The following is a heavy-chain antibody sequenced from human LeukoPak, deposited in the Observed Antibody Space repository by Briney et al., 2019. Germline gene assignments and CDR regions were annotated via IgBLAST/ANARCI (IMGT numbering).Heavy chain of an antibody. CDR3: ARFDYGAPDY. D-gene: IGHD3-16*01. V-gene: IGHV6-1*01. CDR2: TYCRSRWSY. J-gene: IGHJ4*02. Sequence: SQTLSLTCAISGDSVSSSTAAWNWIRQSPSRGLEWLGRTYCRSRWSYEYTTSVKGRITINADTSENQFSLQLKSVTPEDTAVYYCARFDYGAPDYWGQGTLVTVSS. CDR1: GDSVSSSTAA.